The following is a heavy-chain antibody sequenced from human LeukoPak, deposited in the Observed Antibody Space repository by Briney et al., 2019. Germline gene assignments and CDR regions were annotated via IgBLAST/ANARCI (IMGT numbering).Heavy chain of an antibody. CDR3: ARDCRDGYNYGGGAAVLDWFDP. V-gene: IGHV4-4*02. CDR1: GGSISSSNW. CDR2: IYHSGST. J-gene: IGHJ5*02. D-gene: IGHD5-24*01. Sequence: PSGTLSLTCAVSGGSISSSNWWSWVRQPPGKGLEWIGEIYHSGSTNYNPSLKSRVTISVDKSKNQFSLKLSSVTAADTAVYYCARDCRDGYNYGGGAAVLDWFDPWGQGTLVTVSS.